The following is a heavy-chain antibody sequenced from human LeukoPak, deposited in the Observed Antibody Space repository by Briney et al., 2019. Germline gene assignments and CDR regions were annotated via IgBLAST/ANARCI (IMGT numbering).Heavy chain of an antibody. D-gene: IGHD2-2*01. Sequence: SENLSLTCTVSGGSISNYYWSWIRQPPGKGLEWIGYIYYSGSTNYSPSLKSRVTISVDTSKNQFSLKLSSVTAADTAVYYCARTTEGYCRSTSCYGFYYSYYMDVWGKGTTVTISS. CDR3: ARTTEGYCRSTSCYGFYYSYYMDV. V-gene: IGHV4-59*01. J-gene: IGHJ6*03. CDR1: GGSISNYY. CDR2: IYYSGST.